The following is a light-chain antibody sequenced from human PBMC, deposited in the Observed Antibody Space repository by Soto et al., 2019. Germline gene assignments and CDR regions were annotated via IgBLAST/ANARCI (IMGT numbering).Light chain of an antibody. CDR1: QSVSTF. Sequence: EVVLTQFPVNLSLSPGEGATLSCRASQSVSTFLAWYQQKPGQAPRLLIYDASKRAAGIPARFSGSGSGTDFTLTIGSLLPEDSAVYYCQQRPNWPRGTFGQGNKLEIK. CDR3: QQRPNWPRGT. V-gene: IGKV3-11*01. CDR2: DAS. J-gene: IGKJ2*01.